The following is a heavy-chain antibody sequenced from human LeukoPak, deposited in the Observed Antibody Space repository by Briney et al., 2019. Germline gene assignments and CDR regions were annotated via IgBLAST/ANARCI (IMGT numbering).Heavy chain of an antibody. Sequence: SETLSLTCAVYGGSFSGYYWSWIRQPPGKGLEWIGEINHSGSTNYNPSLKSRVTISVDTSKNQFSLKLSSVTAADTAVYYCARMGAAAGNGGFDYWGQGTLVTVSS. CDR2: INHSGST. D-gene: IGHD6-13*01. V-gene: IGHV4-34*01. CDR1: GGSFSGYY. J-gene: IGHJ4*02. CDR3: ARMGAAAGNGGFDY.